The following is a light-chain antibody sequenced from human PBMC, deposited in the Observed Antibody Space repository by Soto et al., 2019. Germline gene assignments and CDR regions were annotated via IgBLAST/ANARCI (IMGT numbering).Light chain of an antibody. CDR2: YDS. CDR3: QVWDSSSDHPG. CDR1: NIGSKS. V-gene: IGLV3-21*04. Sequence: SYELTQPPSVSVAPGKTARITCGGNNIGSKSVHWYQQKPGQAPVLVIYYDSDRPSGIPERFSGSNSGNMATLTISRVEAGDEADYYCQVWDSSSDHPGFGGGTKLTVL. J-gene: IGLJ2*01.